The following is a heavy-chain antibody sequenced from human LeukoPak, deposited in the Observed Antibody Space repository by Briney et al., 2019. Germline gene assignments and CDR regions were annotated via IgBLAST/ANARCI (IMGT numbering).Heavy chain of an antibody. V-gene: IGHV3-30-3*01. CDR2: ISYDGSNK. D-gene: IGHD3-22*01. Sequence: PGRSPRLSCAASGFTFSSYAMHWVRQAPGKGLEWVAVISYDGSNKYYADSVKGRFTISRDNSKNTLYLQMNSLRAEDTAVYYCARRGTALNYYDSGGYGAFDIWGQGTMVTVSS. J-gene: IGHJ3*02. CDR3: ARRGTALNYYDSGGYGAFDI. CDR1: GFTFSSYA.